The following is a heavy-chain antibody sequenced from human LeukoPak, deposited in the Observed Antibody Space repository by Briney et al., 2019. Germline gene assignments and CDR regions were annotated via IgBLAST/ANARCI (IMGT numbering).Heavy chain of an antibody. CDR2: INQDGSEK. CDR1: GFTFSNYW. V-gene: IGHV3-7*05. Sequence: PGGSLRLSCAASGFTFSNYWMSWVRQAPGKGLEWVAHINQDGSEKYYVDSVKGRFTISRDNAKNSLYLQMNSLRAEDTAGYDCAGEGGGDIVVAFAFDIWGQGTMVTVSS. CDR3: AGEGGGDIVVAFAFDI. J-gene: IGHJ3*02. D-gene: IGHD2-15*01.